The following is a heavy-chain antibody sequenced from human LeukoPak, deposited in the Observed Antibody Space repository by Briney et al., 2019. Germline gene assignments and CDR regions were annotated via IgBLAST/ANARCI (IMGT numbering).Heavy chain of an antibody. V-gene: IGHV4-39*07. CDR2: IYYSGST. Sequence: SETLSLTCTVSGGSISSSSYYWGWIRHPPGKGLEWIGSIYYSGSTYYNPSLKSRVTISVDTSKNQFSLKLSSVTAADTAVYYCARVFYPDTPEPNFDYWGQGTLVTVSS. D-gene: IGHD1-14*01. CDR3: ARVFYPDTPEPNFDY. CDR1: GGSISSSSYY. J-gene: IGHJ4*02.